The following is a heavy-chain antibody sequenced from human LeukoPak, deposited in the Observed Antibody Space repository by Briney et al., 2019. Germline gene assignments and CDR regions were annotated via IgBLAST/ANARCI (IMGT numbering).Heavy chain of an antibody. CDR3: ATTGYSSRNY. CDR2: ISGNGDT. V-gene: IGHV3-23*01. Sequence: GGSLRLSCAASGFTFSNAWMSWVRQAPGKGLEWVSAISGNGDTYYADSVKGRFTISRDNSKNTLYLQMNSLRAEDTAVYYCATTGYSSRNYWGQGTLVTVSS. D-gene: IGHD6-13*01. J-gene: IGHJ4*02. CDR1: GFTFSNAW.